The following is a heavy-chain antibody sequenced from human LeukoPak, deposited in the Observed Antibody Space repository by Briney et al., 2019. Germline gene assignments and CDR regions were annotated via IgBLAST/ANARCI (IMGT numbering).Heavy chain of an antibody. V-gene: IGHV4-4*07. J-gene: IGHJ4*02. CDR3: ARAGSGSFYYFDY. D-gene: IGHD3-22*01. CDR2: ISNSGST. CDR1: GGSISGNY. Sequence: PSETLSLTCTVSGGSISGNYWSWIRQPAGKGLEWIGRISNSGSTNYNPSLKSRVTMSVDTAKNQFSLKLSSVTAADTAVYYCARAGSGSFYYFDYWGQGTLVTVSS.